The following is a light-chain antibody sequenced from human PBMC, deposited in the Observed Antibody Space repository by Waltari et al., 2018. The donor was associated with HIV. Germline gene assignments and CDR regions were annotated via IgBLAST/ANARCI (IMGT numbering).Light chain of an antibody. V-gene: IGKV4-1*01. J-gene: IGKJ4*01. CDR2: WAS. CDR3: QQYYSFPLT. CDR1: QTVLHSSSNKNH. Sequence: DIAMTQSPDSLAVSLGEKVTINCKSSQTVLHSSSNKNHLAWYQQKAGQRPKLLIYWASTRESGVPDRFIGSGSRTYFSLTIGSLQAEDVAVYYCQQYYSFPLTFGGGTAVEIK.